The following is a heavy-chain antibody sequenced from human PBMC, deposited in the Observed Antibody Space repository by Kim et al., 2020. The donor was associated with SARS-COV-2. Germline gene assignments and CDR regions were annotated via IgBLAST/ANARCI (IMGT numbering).Heavy chain of an antibody. D-gene: IGHD3-16*01. CDR1: GFTFSSYS. V-gene: IGHV3-21*01. CDR2: ISSSSSYI. Sequence: GGSLRLSCAASGFTFSSYSMNWVRQAPGKGLEWVSSISSSSSYIYYADSVKGRFTISRDNAKNSLYLQMNSLRAEDTAVYYCARDWGYHGAFDIWGQGTMVTVSS. CDR3: ARDWGYHGAFDI. J-gene: IGHJ3*02.